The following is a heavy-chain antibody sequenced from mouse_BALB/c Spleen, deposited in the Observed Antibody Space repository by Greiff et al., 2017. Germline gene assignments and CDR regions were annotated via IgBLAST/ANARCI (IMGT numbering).Heavy chain of an antibody. J-gene: IGHJ4*01. Sequence: EVQLHQSGPELVKPGASVKISCKTSGYTFTEYTMHWVKQSHGKSLEWIGGINPNNGGTSYNQKFKGKATLTVDKSSSTAYMELRSLTSEDSAVYYCARRGVYYDYDVSYYYAMDYWGQGTSVTVSS. CDR1: GYTFTEYT. CDR3: ARRGVYYDYDVSYYYAMDY. CDR2: INPNNGGT. V-gene: IGHV1-26*01. D-gene: IGHD2-4*01.